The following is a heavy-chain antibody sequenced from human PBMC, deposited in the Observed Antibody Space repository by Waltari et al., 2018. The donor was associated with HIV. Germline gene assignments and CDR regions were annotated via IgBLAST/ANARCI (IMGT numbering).Heavy chain of an antibody. CDR3: AKGGTSGYTFGFGR. Sequence: EVQLVESGGGLVQPGGSLRLSCAASGFTFSSYWMHWVRQAPGKGLVWGPRINIEGSITSHADSVKGRFTISRDNARNTLYLQMNSLGAEDTAMYYCAKGGTSGYTFGFGRWGQGTLVTVSS. V-gene: IGHV3-74*01. J-gene: IGHJ1*01. D-gene: IGHD5-18*01. CDR2: INIEGSIT. CDR1: GFTFSSYW.